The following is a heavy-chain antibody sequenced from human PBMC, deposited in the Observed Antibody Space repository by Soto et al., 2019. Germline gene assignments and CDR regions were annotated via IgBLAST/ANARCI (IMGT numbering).Heavy chain of an antibody. V-gene: IGHV3-23*01. CDR2: VSGSGGST. CDR1: GFTLSSYA. Sequence: AGGAPRLSFATPGFTLSSYALGWGRQAPGRGLVCVSDVSGSGGSTYYAASVKGRFTISRDNTKNTLYLQMNSLRAEDTALFYCAKVNTMIVVVSDAFDIWGKGTMVTVSS. J-gene: IGHJ3*02. CDR3: AKVNTMIVVVSDAFDI. D-gene: IGHD3-22*01.